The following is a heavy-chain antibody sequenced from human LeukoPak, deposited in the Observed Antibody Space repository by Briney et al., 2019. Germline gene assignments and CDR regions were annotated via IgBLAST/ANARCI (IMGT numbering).Heavy chain of an antibody. V-gene: IGHV3-48*01. CDR3: ARDDSSGYYRFDY. CDR2: ISSSSSTI. J-gene: IGHJ4*02. CDR1: GFTFSSYS. D-gene: IGHD3-22*01. Sequence: GGSLRLSCAASGFTFSSYSMNWVRQALGKGLEWGSYISSSSSTIYYADSVKGRFTISRDNAKNSLYLQMNSLRAEDTAVYYCARDDSSGYYRFDYWGQGTLVTVSS.